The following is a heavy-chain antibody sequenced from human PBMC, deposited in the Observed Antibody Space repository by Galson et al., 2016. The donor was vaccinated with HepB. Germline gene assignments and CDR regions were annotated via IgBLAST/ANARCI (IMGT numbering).Heavy chain of an antibody. CDR1: GYTFSHYW. D-gene: IGHD5-24*01. CDR2: IYPGDSDI. Sequence: QSGAEVKKPGESLKISCKGSGYTFSHYWIGWVRQMPGKGLEWMGIIYPGDSDIRYSPSFQGQVTISADKSTSTAYPQWSSLKASDTAMYYCAGYRDGYNYRYSYYYGMDVWGQGTTVAGSS. V-gene: IGHV5-51*01. J-gene: IGHJ6*02. CDR3: AGYRDGYNYRYSYYYGMDV.